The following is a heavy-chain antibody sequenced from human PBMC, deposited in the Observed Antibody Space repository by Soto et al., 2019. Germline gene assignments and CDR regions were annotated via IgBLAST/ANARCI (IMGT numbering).Heavy chain of an antibody. V-gene: IGHV1-3*01. CDR2: INAGNGNT. Sequence: GASVKVSCKASGYTFTSYAMHWVRQAPGQRLEWMGWINAGNGNTKYSQKFQGRVTITRDTSASTAYMELSSLRSEDTAAYYCARSPPSYRYYNYWGQGTLVTVSS. CDR1: GYTFTSYA. J-gene: IGHJ4*02. D-gene: IGHD3-10*01. CDR3: ARSPPSYRYYNY.